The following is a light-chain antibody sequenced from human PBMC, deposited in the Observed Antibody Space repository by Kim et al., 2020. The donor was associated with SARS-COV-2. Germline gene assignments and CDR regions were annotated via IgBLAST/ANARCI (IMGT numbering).Light chain of an antibody. CDR2: DAS. V-gene: IGKV3-11*01. CDR3: QQSYSTPFT. CDR1: QSISSY. Sequence: LSPGERATLSCRASQSISSYLAWYQQKPGQAPRLLIYDASNRATGIPARFSGSGSGTDFTLTISSLEPEDFATYYCQQSYSTPFTFGPGTKVDIK. J-gene: IGKJ3*01.